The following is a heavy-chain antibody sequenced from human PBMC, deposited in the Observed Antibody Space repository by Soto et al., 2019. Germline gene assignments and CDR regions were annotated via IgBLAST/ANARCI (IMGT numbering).Heavy chain of an antibody. CDR3: AKGKTSGWYYFDY. D-gene: IGHD6-19*01. V-gene: IGHV3-23*01. Sequence: SLRLSCAASGFTFSNFAMSWVRQAPGRGLEWVSGISASGRDIHYADSVKDRFTVSRDNSKNTLYLQMNSLRAEDTAIYYCAKGKTSGWYYFDYWGQGALVT. J-gene: IGHJ4*02. CDR1: GFTFSNFA. CDR2: ISASGRDI.